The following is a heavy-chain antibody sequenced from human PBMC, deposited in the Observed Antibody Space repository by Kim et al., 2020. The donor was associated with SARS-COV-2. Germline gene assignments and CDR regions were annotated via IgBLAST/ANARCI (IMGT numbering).Heavy chain of an antibody. Sequence: SETLSLTCTVSGGSISSYYWSWIRQPPGKGLEWIGYIYYSGSTNYNPSLKSRVTISVDTSKNQFSLKLSSVTAADTAVYYCARGNHNGQHGDYIPYYYY. CDR1: GGSISSYY. CDR3: ARGNHNGQHGDYIPYYYY. J-gene: IGHJ6*01. V-gene: IGHV4-59*13. CDR2: IYYSGST. D-gene: IGHD4-17*01.